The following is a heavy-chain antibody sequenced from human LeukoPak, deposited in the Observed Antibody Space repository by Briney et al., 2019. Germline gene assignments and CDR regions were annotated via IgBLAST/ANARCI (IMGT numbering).Heavy chain of an antibody. CDR2: VKSKTDGGTT. J-gene: IGHJ4*02. CDR3: TTDGGEGWEPLNS. Sequence: PGGSLRLSCAASGFTVSSNYMSWVRQAPGKGLEWVGRVKSKTDGGTTDYAAPVKGRFTISRDDSENTLYLQMNSLKAEDTAVYYCTTDGGEGWEPLNSWGQGTLVTVSS. D-gene: IGHD1-26*01. V-gene: IGHV3-15*01. CDR1: GFTVSSNY.